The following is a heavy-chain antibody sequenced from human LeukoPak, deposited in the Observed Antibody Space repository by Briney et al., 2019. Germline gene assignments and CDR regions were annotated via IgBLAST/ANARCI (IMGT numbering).Heavy chain of an antibody. CDR3: ASPYSSSWWAFDY. Sequence: SETLSLTCTVSGGSISSSSYYWGWIRQPPGKGLEWTGSIYYSGGTYYNPSLKSRVTISVDTSKNQFSLKLSSVTAADTAVYYCASPYSSSWWAFDYWGQGTLVTVSS. J-gene: IGHJ4*02. CDR1: GGSISSSSYY. CDR2: IYYSGGT. D-gene: IGHD6-13*01. V-gene: IGHV4-39*01.